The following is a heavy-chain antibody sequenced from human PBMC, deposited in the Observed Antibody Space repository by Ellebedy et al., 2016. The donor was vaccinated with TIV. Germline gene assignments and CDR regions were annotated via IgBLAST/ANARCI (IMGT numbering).Heavy chain of an antibody. CDR1: GFTFSSFG. CDR3: ARARYSDTPTWFDP. D-gene: IGHD4-17*01. Sequence: GGSLRLSCAASGFTFSSFGIHWVRQAPGKGLEWVAVISFDGSNKYYADSVKGRFTISRDNSKNTLYLQMNSLRDEDTAVYYCARARYSDTPTWFDPWGQGTLVTVSS. V-gene: IGHV3-30*03. CDR2: ISFDGSNK. J-gene: IGHJ5*02.